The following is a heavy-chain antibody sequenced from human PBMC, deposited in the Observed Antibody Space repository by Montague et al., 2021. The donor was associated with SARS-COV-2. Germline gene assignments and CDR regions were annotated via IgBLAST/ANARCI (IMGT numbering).Heavy chain of an antibody. CDR2: IYWDDDK. Sequence: PALVKPTQTLTLTCTFSGFSLSTSGVGVGWICQPPGKALEWLALIYWDDDKRYSPSLKSRLTITKDTSKNQVVLTMTNMDPVDTATYYCAHRRGLLLSDALDIWGQGTMVTVSS. D-gene: IGHD1-26*01. J-gene: IGHJ3*02. V-gene: IGHV2-5*02. CDR1: GFSLSTSGVG. CDR3: AHRRGLLLSDALDI.